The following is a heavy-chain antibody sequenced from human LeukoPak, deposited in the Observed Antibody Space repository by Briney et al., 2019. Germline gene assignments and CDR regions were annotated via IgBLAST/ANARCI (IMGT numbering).Heavy chain of an antibody. Sequence: GGSLRLSCAASGFTFSSYAMSWVRQAPGKGLEWVSAISGSGGSTYYADSVKGRFTISRDNSKNTLYLQMNSLRAEDTAVYYCAKDPYDRGIQPNWFDPWGQGTLVTVSS. CDR2: ISGSGGST. J-gene: IGHJ5*02. CDR3: AKDPYDRGIQPNWFDP. CDR1: GFTFSSYA. D-gene: IGHD5-18*01. V-gene: IGHV3-23*01.